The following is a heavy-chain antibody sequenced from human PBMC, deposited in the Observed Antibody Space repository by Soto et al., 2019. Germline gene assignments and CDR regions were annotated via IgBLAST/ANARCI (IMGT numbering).Heavy chain of an antibody. CDR1: GGSISSGGYS. CDR3: ARHGDLWFGELPPYYYYYMAV. CDR2: IYYSGST. V-gene: IGHV4-61*08. D-gene: IGHD3-10*01. Sequence: SETLSLTCAVSGGSISSGGYSWSWIRQPPGKGLEWIGYIYYSGSTNYNPSLKSRVTISVDTSKNQFSLKLSSVTAADTAVYYCARHGDLWFGELPPYYYYYMAVRGKGTTVTVSS. J-gene: IGHJ6*03.